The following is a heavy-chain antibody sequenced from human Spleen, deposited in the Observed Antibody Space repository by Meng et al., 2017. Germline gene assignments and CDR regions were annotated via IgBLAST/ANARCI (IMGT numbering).Heavy chain of an antibody. CDR3: TTDLPFTEGGVITT. J-gene: IGHJ5*02. Sequence: GESLKISCEGSGFTFSNAYMTWVRQVPGKRLEWVGRIKSKPDGETIDYAAPVKGRFTISRDDAKNTLYLQMNSLKTEDTAVYYCTTDLPFTEGGVITTWGQGTLVTVSS. CDR2: IKSKPDGETI. D-gene: IGHD3-16*02. V-gene: IGHV3-15*01. CDR1: GFTFSNAY.